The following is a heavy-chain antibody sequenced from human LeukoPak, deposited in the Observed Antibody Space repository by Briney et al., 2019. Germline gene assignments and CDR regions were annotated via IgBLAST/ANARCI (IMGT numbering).Heavy chain of an antibody. V-gene: IGHV4-34*01. J-gene: IGHJ4*02. CDR3: AREAAGSHFDY. CDR1: GGSFSGYY. D-gene: IGHD6-13*01. Sequence: SETLSLTCAVYGGSFSGYYWSWIRQPPGKGLEWIGEINHSGSTNYNPSLKSRVTISLDTSKNQFSLKLSSVTAADTAVYYCAREAAGSHFDYWGQGTLVTVSS. CDR2: INHSGST.